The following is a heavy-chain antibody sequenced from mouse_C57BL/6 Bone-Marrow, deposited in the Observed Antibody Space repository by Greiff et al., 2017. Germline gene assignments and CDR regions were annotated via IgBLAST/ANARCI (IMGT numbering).Heavy chain of an antibody. J-gene: IGHJ2*01. V-gene: IGHV1-78*01. CDR3: ARGGIFSTTVVAGEFDY. CDR2: IYPRDGSI. CDR1: GYTFTDHT. Sequence: VQLQQSDAELVKPGASVKISCTVSGYTFTDHTIHWMKQRPEQGLEWIGYIYPRDGSIKYNEKFKGKATLTADKSSSTDYMQLRNLTSEGSAVYFCARGGIFSTTVVAGEFDYWGQGTTLTVSS. D-gene: IGHD1-1*01.